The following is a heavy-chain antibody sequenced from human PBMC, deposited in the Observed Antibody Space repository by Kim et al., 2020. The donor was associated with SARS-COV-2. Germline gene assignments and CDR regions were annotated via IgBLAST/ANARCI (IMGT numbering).Heavy chain of an antibody. CDR2: IYHSGST. Sequence: SETLSLTCAVSGGSISSSNWWSWVRQPPGKGLEWIGEIYHSGSTNYNPSLKSRVTISVDKSKNQFSLKLSSVTAADTAVYYCARDRVVRIAAARAHHSFDYWGQGTLVTVSS. CDR3: ARDRVVRIAAARAHHSFDY. V-gene: IGHV4-4*02. CDR1: GGSISSSNW. J-gene: IGHJ4*02. D-gene: IGHD6-13*01.